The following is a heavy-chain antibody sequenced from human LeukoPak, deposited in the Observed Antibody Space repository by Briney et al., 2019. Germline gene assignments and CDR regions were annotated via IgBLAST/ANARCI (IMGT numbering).Heavy chain of an antibody. Sequence: ASVKVSCKASGYTFTGYYMHWVRQAPGQGLEWVGWINPNSGGTNYAQKFQGRVTMTRDTSTSTVYMELSSLRSEDTAVYYCARDLEGYGDPGVIDYWGQGTLVTVSS. J-gene: IGHJ4*02. D-gene: IGHD4-17*01. CDR1: GYTFTGYY. CDR3: ARDLEGYGDPGVIDY. CDR2: INPNSGGT. V-gene: IGHV1-2*02.